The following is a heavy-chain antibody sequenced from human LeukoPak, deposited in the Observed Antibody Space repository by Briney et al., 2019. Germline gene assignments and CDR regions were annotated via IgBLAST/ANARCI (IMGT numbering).Heavy chain of an antibody. V-gene: IGHV3-7*03. Sequence: GGSLRLSCAASGFTFSNYWMSWVRQAPGKGLEWVANIKQDGSEKYYVDSVKGRFTISRDNAKNSLYLQMNSLRAEDTALYFCAQWSRYFDYWGQGTLVTVSS. CDR2: IKQDGSEK. J-gene: IGHJ4*02. CDR1: GFTFSNYW. D-gene: IGHD1-26*01. CDR3: AQWSRYFDY.